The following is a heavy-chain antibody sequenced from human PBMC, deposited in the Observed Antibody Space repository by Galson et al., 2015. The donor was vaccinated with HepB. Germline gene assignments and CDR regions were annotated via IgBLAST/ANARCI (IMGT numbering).Heavy chain of an antibody. D-gene: IGHD6-19*01. CDR2: ISGSGGST. V-gene: IGHV3-23*01. J-gene: IGHJ4*02. CDR1: GFTFSSYA. Sequence: SLRLSCAASGFTFSSYAMSWVRQAPGKGLEWVSAISGSGGSTYYADSVKGRSTISRDNSKNTLYLQMNSLRAEDTAVYYCAKDSRQWPVPWYFDYWGQGTLVTVSS. CDR3: AKDSRQWPVPWYFDY.